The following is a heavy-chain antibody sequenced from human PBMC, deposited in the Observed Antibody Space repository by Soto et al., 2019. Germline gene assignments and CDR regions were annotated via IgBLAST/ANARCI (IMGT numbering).Heavy chain of an antibody. CDR3: ARGIGVFDS. CDR1: GDSISTYDYY. J-gene: IGHJ4*02. V-gene: IGHV4-30-4*01. D-gene: IGHD3-10*01. CDR2: IYYSGTT. Sequence: PSETLSLTCTVSGDSISTYDYYWSWFRQPPGGGRQWIGYIYYSGTTYCNPSLKSRVTLSMDTSKNQFSLRLSSVTAADTAVYYCARGIGVFDSWGQGTLVTV.